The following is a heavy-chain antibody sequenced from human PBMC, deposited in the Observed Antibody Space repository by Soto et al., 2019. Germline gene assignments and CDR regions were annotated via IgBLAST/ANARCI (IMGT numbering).Heavy chain of an antibody. CDR2: IYHSGST. D-gene: IGHD3-3*01. J-gene: IGHJ4*02. CDR1: GGSISSSNW. Sequence: PSETLSLTCAVSGGSISSSNWWSWVRQPPGKGLEWIGEIYHSGSTNYNPSLKSRVTISVDKSKNQFSLKLSSVTAADTAVYYCARASRYYDFWSGYYTDYWGQGTLVTVSS. CDR3: ARASRYYDFWSGYYTDY. V-gene: IGHV4-4*02.